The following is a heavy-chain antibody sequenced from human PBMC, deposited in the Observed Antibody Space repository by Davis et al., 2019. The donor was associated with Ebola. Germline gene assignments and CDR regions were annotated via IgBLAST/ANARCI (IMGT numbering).Heavy chain of an antibody. V-gene: IGHV1-46*01. J-gene: IGHJ5*02. CDR2: IDPSGGST. Sequence: ASVKVSCKASGYSFTSYLIHWVRHAPGQGLEWMGIIDPSGGSTNYAQSFQGRITLTRDTSTSAVYMELNSLRSDDTAFYYCARDRGNNWIDPWGQGTLVTVST. CDR1: GYSFTSYL. CDR3: ARDRGNNWIDP.